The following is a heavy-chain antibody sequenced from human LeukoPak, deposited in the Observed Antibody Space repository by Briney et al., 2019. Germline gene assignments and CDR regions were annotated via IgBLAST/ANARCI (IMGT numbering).Heavy chain of an antibody. Sequence: PGGSLRLSCAASGFIFGSYWMHWVRQAPGKGLVWVSRINSDVISISYADSVKGRFTISRDNAKNTLYLQMNSLRAEDTAVYYCAKAPLHYDILTGYYFDYYYYMDVWGKGTTVTISS. J-gene: IGHJ6*03. CDR2: INSDVISI. CDR3: AKAPLHYDILTGYYFDYYYYMDV. CDR1: GFIFGSYW. D-gene: IGHD3-9*01. V-gene: IGHV3-74*01.